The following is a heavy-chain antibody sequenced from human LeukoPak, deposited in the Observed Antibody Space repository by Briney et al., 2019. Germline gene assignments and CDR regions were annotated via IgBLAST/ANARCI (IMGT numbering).Heavy chain of an antibody. Sequence: GASVKVSCKASGGTLNSYTINWVRQAPGEGLEWMGTIIPAFGIPNYAQRFKDRVTITADKSTSTAYMELSSLRSEDTAVYCCAREFWGTMVRGAAMDVWGQGTTVTVSS. CDR2: IIPAFGIP. V-gene: IGHV1-69*02. CDR3: AREFWGTMVRGAAMDV. CDR1: GGTLNSYT. D-gene: IGHD3-10*01. J-gene: IGHJ6*02.